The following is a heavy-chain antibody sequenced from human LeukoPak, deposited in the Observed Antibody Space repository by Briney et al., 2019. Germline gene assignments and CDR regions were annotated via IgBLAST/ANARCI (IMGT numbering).Heavy chain of an antibody. Sequence: SETLSLTCTVSGGSISSSSYYWGWIRQPPGKGLEWIGSIYYSGSTYYNPSLKSRVTISVDTSKNQFSLKLSSVTAADTAVYHCVRHDGRGGATMGAFDSWGQGSLVTVSS. CDR1: GGSISSSSYY. D-gene: IGHD4/OR15-4a*01. CDR3: VRHDGRGGATMGAFDS. CDR2: IYYSGST. V-gene: IGHV4-39*01. J-gene: IGHJ5*01.